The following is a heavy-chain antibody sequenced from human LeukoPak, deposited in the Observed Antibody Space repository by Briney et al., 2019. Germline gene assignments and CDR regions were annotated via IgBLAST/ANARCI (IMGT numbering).Heavy chain of an antibody. Sequence: SETLSLTCTVSGGSVSSGSYYWSWIRQPPGKGLEWIGYIYYSGSTNYHPSLKSRVTISVDTSKNQFSLKLSSVTAADTAVYYCAREEYSSGWYGFDYWGQGTLVTVSS. CDR2: IYYSGST. CDR1: GGSVSSGSYY. D-gene: IGHD6-19*01. V-gene: IGHV4-61*01. J-gene: IGHJ4*02. CDR3: AREEYSSGWYGFDY.